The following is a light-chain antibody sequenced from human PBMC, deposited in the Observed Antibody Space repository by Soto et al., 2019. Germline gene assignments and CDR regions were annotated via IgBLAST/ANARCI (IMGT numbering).Light chain of an antibody. V-gene: IGKV3-20*01. J-gene: IGKJ1*01. CDR3: QQYGGSPTWT. Sequence: EIVLTQSPGTLSLSPGERATLSCRASQRVSRGYLAWPQQKPGQAPRLLIYGASSRATGIPDRFSGSGSGTDCTLTISRLETEDFAVYYCQQYGGSPTWTFGQGTKVEIQ. CDR2: GAS. CDR1: QRVSRGY.